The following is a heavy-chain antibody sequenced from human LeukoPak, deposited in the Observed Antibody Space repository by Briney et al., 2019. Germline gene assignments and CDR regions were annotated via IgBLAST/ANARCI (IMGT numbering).Heavy chain of an antibody. J-gene: IGHJ4*02. CDR1: GGSISSTY. D-gene: IGHD1-26*01. CDR3: AKHCEGGKYCY. Sequence: SETLSLTCTLSGGSISSTYWSWIRQPPGKGLEWIGYMYYCGTTSYNPSLTSRVTMSLDTSKNQFSLKLNSVTAADTAVYYCAKHCEGGKYCYWGQGTLVTVSS. CDR2: MYYCGTT. V-gene: IGHV4-59*08.